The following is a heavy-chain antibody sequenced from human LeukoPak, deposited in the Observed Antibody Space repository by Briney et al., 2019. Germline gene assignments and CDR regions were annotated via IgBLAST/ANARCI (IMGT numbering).Heavy chain of an antibody. CDR2: IYYSGST. CDR1: GGSISSYY. J-gene: IGHJ4*02. V-gene: IGHV4-59*01. CDR3: ARGPPRGSSWYEGVDY. D-gene: IGHD6-13*01. Sequence: SETLSLTCTDSGGSISSYYWSWIRQPPGKGLEWIGYIYYSGSTNYNPSLKSRVTISVDTSKNQFSLKLSSVTAADTAVYYCARGPPRGSSWYEGVDYWGQGTLVTVSS.